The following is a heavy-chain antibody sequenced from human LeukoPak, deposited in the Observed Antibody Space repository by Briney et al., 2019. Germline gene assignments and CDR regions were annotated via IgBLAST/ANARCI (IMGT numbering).Heavy chain of an antibody. Sequence: GGSLRLSCAASGFTFSSYEMNWVRPAPGKGLEWVSYISSSGSSIYYADSVKGRFTISRDNAKNSLYLQMNSLRAEDTAIYYCARDENGDFSFDYWGQGTLVTVSS. CDR3: ARDENGDFSFDY. CDR1: GFTFSSYE. J-gene: IGHJ4*02. V-gene: IGHV3-48*03. D-gene: IGHD4-17*01. CDR2: ISSSGSSI.